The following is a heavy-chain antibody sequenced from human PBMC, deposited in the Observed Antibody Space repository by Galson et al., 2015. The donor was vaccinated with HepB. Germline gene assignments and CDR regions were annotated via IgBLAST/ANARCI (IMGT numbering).Heavy chain of an antibody. J-gene: IGHJ6*02. CDR3: ARDPQLARVVVPAYKARGMDV. CDR2: INPNSGGT. Sequence: VKKPGASVKVSCKASGYTFTSYGISWVRQAPGQGLEWMGWINPNSGGTNYAQKFQGRVTMTRDTSISTAYMELSRLRSDDTAVYYCARDPQLARVVVPAYKARGMDVWGQGTTVTVSS. V-gene: IGHV1-2*02. CDR1: GYTFTSYG. D-gene: IGHD2-2*01.